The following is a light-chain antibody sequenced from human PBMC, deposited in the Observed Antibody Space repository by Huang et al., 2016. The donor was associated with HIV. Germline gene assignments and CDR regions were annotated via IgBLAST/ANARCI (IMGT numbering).Light chain of an antibody. Sequence: DIQMTQSPSTLSASVGDRVTITCRARQSIGSWLAWYQQQPAKAPNLLIYKASSLDSGGPSRFSGSGCGTEFTLTISSLQPDDFATYYCQHYNSYSPATFGQGTKLEIK. V-gene: IGKV1-5*03. CDR3: QHYNSYSPAT. J-gene: IGKJ2*01. CDR2: KAS. CDR1: QSIGSW.